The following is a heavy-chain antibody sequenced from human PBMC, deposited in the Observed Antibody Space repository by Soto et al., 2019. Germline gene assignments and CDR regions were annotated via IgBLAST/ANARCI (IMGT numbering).Heavy chain of an antibody. J-gene: IGHJ6*02. V-gene: IGHV1-2*04. CDR2: IHLNSGGT. D-gene: IGHD2-8*01. CDR3: ARGDSTDCSNGVCSFFYNHDMDV. Sequence: ASVKVSCKASGYTFTGYYVHWVRQAPGHGLEWLGWIHLNSGGTNYAQSFQGWVTMTTDTSISTASMELTRLTSDDTAIYYCARGDSTDCSNGVCSFFYNHDMDVWGQGTTVTVSS. CDR1: GYTFTGYY.